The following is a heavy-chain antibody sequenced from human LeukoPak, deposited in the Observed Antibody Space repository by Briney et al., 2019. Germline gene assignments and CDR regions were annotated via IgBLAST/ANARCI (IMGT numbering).Heavy chain of an antibody. J-gene: IGHJ4*02. Sequence: GGSLRLSCAASGFTFSSYAMSWVRQAPGKGLEWVSGISGNGGNTYYIDSVKGRFTISRDNSKNTLYLQMNSLRAEDTAVYYCAKSQSYHDSSGPLWGIYWGQGTLVTVSS. V-gene: IGHV3-23*01. CDR3: AKSQSYHDSSGPLWGIY. D-gene: IGHD3-22*01. CDR2: ISGNGGNT. CDR1: GFTFSSYA.